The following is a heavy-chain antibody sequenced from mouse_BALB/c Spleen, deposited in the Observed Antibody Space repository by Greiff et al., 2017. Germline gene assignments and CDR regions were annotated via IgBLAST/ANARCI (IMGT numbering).Heavy chain of an antibody. CDR2: IWSGGST. CDR1: GFSLTSYG. V-gene: IGHV2-2*02. J-gene: IGHJ4*01. Sequence: VKLMESGPGLVQPSQSLSITCTVSGFSLTSYGVHWVRQSPGKGLEWLGVIWSGGSTDYNAAFISRLSISKDNSKSQVFFKMNSLQANDTAIYYCARPMTLYYYAMDYWGQGTSVTVSS. CDR3: ARPMTLYYYAMDY.